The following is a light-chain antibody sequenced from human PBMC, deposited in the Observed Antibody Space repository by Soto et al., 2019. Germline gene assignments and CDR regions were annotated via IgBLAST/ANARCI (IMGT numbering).Light chain of an antibody. CDR1: QTVTGNY. J-gene: IGKJ2*01. Sequence: EIVLTQSPGTLSLSPGERATLSCRASQTVTGNYLAWYQQKPGQSPRLLIYGSSDRATGIPDRFSGSGSGTDFTLTISRVDPEDFAVNYCQQYGSSPQYTFGQGTRLEIK. CDR3: QQYGSSPQYT. V-gene: IGKV3-20*01. CDR2: GSS.